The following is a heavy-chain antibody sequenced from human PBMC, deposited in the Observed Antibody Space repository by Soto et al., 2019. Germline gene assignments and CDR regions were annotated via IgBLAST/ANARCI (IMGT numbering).Heavy chain of an antibody. CDR1: GYTFTSYG. CDR3: ARDPSGSYFWDYYYYGMDV. Sequence: ASVKVSCKASGYTFTSYGISWVRQAPGQGLEWMGWISAYNGNTNYAQKLQGRVTMTTDTSTSTAYMELRSLRPDDTAVYYCARDPSGSYFWDYYYYGMDVWGQGXTVTVSS. D-gene: IGHD1-26*01. V-gene: IGHV1-18*04. J-gene: IGHJ6*02. CDR2: ISAYNGNT.